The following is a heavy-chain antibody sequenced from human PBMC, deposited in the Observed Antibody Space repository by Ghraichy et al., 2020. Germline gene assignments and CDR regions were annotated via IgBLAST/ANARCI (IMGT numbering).Heavy chain of an antibody. J-gene: IGHJ5*02. Sequence: SETLSLTCTVSGGSISSYYWSWVRQPPGKGLEWIGYIYDSGSTKYSPSLKSRVTISADTSKNQLSLKLSSVIAADTAVYYCARASSLWFGELFGALDPWGQGTLVTVSS. CDR1: GGSISSYY. CDR2: IYDSGST. V-gene: IGHV4-59*01. D-gene: IGHD3-10*01. CDR3: ARASSLWFGELFGALDP.